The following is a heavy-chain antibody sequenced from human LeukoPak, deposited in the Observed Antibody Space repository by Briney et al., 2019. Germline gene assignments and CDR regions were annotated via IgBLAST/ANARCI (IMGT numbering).Heavy chain of an antibody. CDR2: ISAYNGNT. Sequence: ASVKVSCKASGYTFTSYGISWVRQAPGQGLEWMGWISAYNGNTNYAQKLQGRVTMTTDTSTSTAYKELRSLRSDDTAVYYCARDNYYYDSSGYFDYWGQGTLVTVSS. CDR1: GYTFTSYG. J-gene: IGHJ4*02. V-gene: IGHV1-18*01. CDR3: ARDNYYYDSSGYFDY. D-gene: IGHD3-22*01.